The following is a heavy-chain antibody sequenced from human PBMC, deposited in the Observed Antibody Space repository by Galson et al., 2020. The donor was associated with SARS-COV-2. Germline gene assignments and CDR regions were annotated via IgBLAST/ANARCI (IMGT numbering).Heavy chain of an antibody. J-gene: IGHJ4*02. CDR3: ARALHSSSWSIHQYFFDY. D-gene: IGHD6-13*01. CDR2: VNAATGDT. V-gene: IGHV1-3*01. CDR1: GYDFINYV. Sequence: ASVKVSCKASGYDFINYVMHWVRQAPGQSLEWMGWVNAATGDTKYSQTFQGRVTISRDTSASTAYMELSSLTSEDTALYYCARALHSSSWSIHQYFFDYWGQGTLVTVSS.